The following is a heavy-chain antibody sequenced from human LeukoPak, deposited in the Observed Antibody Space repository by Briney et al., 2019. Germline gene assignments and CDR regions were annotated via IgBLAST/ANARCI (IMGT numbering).Heavy chain of an antibody. CDR3: ARGPVQWLVQVFDY. D-gene: IGHD6-19*01. Sequence: SETLSLTCAVYGGSFSGYYWSWIRQPPGKGLEWIGEINHSGSTNYNPSLKSRVTISVDTSKNQFSLKLSSVTAADTAVYYCARGPVQWLVQVFDYWGQGTLVTVSS. CDR1: GGSFSGYY. CDR2: INHSGST. J-gene: IGHJ4*02. V-gene: IGHV4-34*01.